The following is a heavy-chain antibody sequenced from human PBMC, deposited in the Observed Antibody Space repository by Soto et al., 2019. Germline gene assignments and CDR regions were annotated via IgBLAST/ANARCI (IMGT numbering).Heavy chain of an antibody. Sequence: EVQLLDSGGGLVQPGGSLRLSCAASGFTFSTSAMTWVRQAPGKGLEWVSGISDTGGSTYYADSVKGRFTISRDNSKNTKYLQMNSLKDEDTAVYYCAKDRWYSSGWYNYYGMDVWGQGTAVTVSS. D-gene: IGHD6-19*01. V-gene: IGHV3-23*01. CDR3: AKDRWYSSGWYNYYGMDV. J-gene: IGHJ6*02. CDR2: ISDTGGST. CDR1: GFTFSTSA.